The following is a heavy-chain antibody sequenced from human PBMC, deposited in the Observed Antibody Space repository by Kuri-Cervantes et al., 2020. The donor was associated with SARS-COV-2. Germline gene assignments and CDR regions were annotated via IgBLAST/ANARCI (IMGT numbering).Heavy chain of an antibody. J-gene: IGHJ4*02. V-gene: IGHV4-38-2*02. D-gene: IGHD3-3*01. CDR2: IYHSGST. Sequence: ESLKISCAVSGCSISSGYYWGWIRQPPGKGLEWIGSIYHSGSTYYNPSLKSRVTISVDTSKNQFSLKLSSVTAADTAVYYCARDQKLVSYPEWLLYDYWGQGTLVTVSS. CDR3: ARDQKLVSYPEWLLYDY. CDR1: GCSISSGYY.